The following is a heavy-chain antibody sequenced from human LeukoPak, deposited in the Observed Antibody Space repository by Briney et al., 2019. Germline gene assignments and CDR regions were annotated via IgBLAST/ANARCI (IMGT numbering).Heavy chain of an antibody. V-gene: IGHV1-18*01. J-gene: IGHJ6*02. Sequence: GASVKVSCKASGYTFTSYGISWVRQAPGQGLEWMGWISAYNGNTNYAKKLQGRVTMTTDTSTSTAYMELRSLRSDDTAVYYCARERGITMVRGVMFYYGMDVWGQGTTVTVSS. CDR3: ARERGITMVRGVMFYYGMDV. D-gene: IGHD3-10*01. CDR1: GYTFTSYG. CDR2: ISAYNGNT.